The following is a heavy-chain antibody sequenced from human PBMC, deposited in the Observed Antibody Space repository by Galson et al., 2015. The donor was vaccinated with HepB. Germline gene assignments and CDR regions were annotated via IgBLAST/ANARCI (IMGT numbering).Heavy chain of an antibody. CDR3: ARAFRGVLPYYGMDV. V-gene: IGHV3-74*01. D-gene: IGHD3-10*01. Sequence: SLRLSCAASEFPFSCYWMHWVRQAPGKGLVWVSRISNDGSSTTYADSVKGRFTISRDNSKSTLYLQMNSLRTEDTAVYYCARAFRGVLPYYGMDVWGQGATVTVSS. CDR2: ISNDGSST. J-gene: IGHJ6*02. CDR1: EFPFSCYW.